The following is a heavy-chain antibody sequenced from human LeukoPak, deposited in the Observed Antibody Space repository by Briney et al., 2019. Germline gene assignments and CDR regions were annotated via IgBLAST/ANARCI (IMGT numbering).Heavy chain of an antibody. D-gene: IGHD1-1*01. CDR2: ISSSSSTI. Sequence: SGGSLRLSCAASRFTFTGYCMSWIRQAPGKGLEWVSYISSSSSTIYYADSVKGRFTISRDNAKKTLYLQMNSLRAEDTAVYYCARDKVTTRQLERHEPGYWGQGTLVTVSS. V-gene: IGHV3-11*01. CDR3: ARDKVTTRQLERHEPGY. J-gene: IGHJ4*02. CDR1: RFTFTGYC.